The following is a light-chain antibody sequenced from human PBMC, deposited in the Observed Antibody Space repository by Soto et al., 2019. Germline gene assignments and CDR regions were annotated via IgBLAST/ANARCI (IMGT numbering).Light chain of an antibody. Sequence: QSVLTQPASVSDSPGQSITISCTGTSSDVCGSNFVSWYQQHPGKPPKLIIYDVANRPSGVSNRFSGSKSGSTASLIISRLQTEDEADYYCVSYTSSTTYVFGTGTKLTVL. V-gene: IGLV2-14*03. J-gene: IGLJ1*01. CDR1: SSDVCGSNF. CDR2: DVA. CDR3: VSYTSSTTYV.